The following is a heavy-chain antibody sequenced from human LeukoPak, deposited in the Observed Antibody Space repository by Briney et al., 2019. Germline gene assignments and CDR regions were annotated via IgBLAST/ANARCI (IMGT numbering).Heavy chain of an antibody. CDR3: ARVSHGYSSSWYDY. CDR2: INPNSGGT. CDR1: GYTFTGYY. Sequence: ASVKVSCKASGYTFTGYYMHWVRQAPGQGLECMGCINPNSGGTNYAQKFQGRVTMTRDTSISTAYMELSRLRSDDTAVYYCARVSHGYSSSWYDYWGQGTLVTVSS. V-gene: IGHV1-2*02. D-gene: IGHD6-13*01. J-gene: IGHJ4*02.